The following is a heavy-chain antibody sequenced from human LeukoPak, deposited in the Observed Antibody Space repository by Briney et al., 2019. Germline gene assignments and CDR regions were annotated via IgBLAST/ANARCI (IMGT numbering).Heavy chain of an antibody. J-gene: IGHJ6*02. CDR2: IFYSGST. CDR1: GGSISGYY. V-gene: IGHV4-59*08. Sequence: SETLSLTCTVSGGSISGYYWSWIRQPPGKGLEWIGYIFYSGSTNYNPSLKSRVTISVDTSKNQFSLNLSSVTAADTAVYYCARLKYIPYYNYDLDVWGQGTTVTVSS. CDR3: ARLKYIPYYNYDLDV. D-gene: IGHD2-2*02.